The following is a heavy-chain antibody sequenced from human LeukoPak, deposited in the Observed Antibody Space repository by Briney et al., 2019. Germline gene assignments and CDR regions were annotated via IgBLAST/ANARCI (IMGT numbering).Heavy chain of an antibody. V-gene: IGHV3-53*01. CDR1: AFTVSDNY. J-gene: IGHJ5*02. CDR3: ARDAPQVPAAGVLAS. D-gene: IGHD6-13*01. Sequence: GGSLRLSCAASAFTVSDNYMSWVRQAPGKWLEWVSVMYSRGDTYYADSVKGRLTFSRDISKNTLYLQMNGLRTEDTAMYYCARDAPQVPAAGVLASWGQGTLVTVSS. CDR2: MYSRGDT.